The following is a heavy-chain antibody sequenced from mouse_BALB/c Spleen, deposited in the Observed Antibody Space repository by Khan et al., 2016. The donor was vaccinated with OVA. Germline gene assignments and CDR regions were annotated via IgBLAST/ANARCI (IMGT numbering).Heavy chain of an antibody. J-gene: IGHJ4*01. Sequence: LQESGPDLVKPSQSLSLTCTVTGYSITSGYSWHWIRQFPGNKLEWMAYIYYSGSINYNPSLKSRISITRDTSKNQFFLQLNSVTTDDTATTYCARDSNEMDYWGQGTSVTVSS. V-gene: IGHV3-1*02. D-gene: IGHD2-5*01. CDR1: GYSITSGYS. CDR3: ARDSNEMDY. CDR2: IYYSGSI.